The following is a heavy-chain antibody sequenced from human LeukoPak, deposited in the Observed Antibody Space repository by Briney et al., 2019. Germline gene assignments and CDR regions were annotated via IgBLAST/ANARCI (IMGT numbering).Heavy chain of an antibody. V-gene: IGHV3-9*01. CDR1: GFTFSSYA. Sequence: GGSLRLSCAVSGFTFSSYAMHWVRQAPGKGLEWVSGISWNSGSIGYADSVKGRFTISRDNAKNSLYLQMNSLRAEDTALYYCAKDSGPAAGYEFQHWGQGTLVTVSS. D-gene: IGHD6-13*01. CDR2: ISWNSGSI. CDR3: AKDSGPAAGYEFQH. J-gene: IGHJ1*01.